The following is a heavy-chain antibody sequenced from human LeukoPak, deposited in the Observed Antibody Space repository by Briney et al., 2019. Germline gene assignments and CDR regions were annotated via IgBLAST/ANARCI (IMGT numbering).Heavy chain of an antibody. V-gene: IGHV4-59*12. CDR1: GGSISSYY. D-gene: IGHD5-24*01. Sequence: SETLSLTCTVSGGSISSYYWSWIRQPPGKGLEWIGYIYHTGSTHYNPSLKSRVTVSVDTSKNQFSLKLSSLTAADTAVYYCAREARGMATNAHDAFDIWGQGTMVTVSS. CDR3: AREARGMATNAHDAFDI. CDR2: IYHTGST. J-gene: IGHJ3*02.